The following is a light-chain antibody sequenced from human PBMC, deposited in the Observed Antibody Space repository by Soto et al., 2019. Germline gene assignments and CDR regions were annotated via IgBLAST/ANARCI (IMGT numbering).Light chain of an antibody. CDR2: DAS. J-gene: IGKJ1*01. V-gene: IGKV1-5*01. CDR3: QQYNSYRT. Sequence: DIQMTQSPSTLSASVGDRVTITCRASQSISSWLAWYQQKPGKAPKLLIYDASSLESGLPSRFSGSGSGTEFTLTVSSLQPDDFATYYCQQYNSYRTFGRGTKVEIK. CDR1: QSISSW.